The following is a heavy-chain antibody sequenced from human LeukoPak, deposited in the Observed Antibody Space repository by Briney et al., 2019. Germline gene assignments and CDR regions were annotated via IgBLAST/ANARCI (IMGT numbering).Heavy chain of an antibody. V-gene: IGHV4-59*08. Sequence: SETLSLTCTVSGGSLSSYYWSWIRQPPGKGLEWIGYISYSGSTNYNPSLKSRVTISVDTSKNQFSLKMSSVTAADTAVYYCVSFEGSSSGWYYFDYWGQGTLVTVSS. D-gene: IGHD6-19*01. J-gene: IGHJ4*02. CDR1: GGSLSSYY. CDR2: ISYSGST. CDR3: VSFEGSSSGWYYFDY.